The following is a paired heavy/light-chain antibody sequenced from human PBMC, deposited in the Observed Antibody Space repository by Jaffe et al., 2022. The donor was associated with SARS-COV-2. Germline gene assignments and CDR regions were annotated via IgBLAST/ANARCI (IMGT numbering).Heavy chain of an antibody. J-gene: IGHJ3*02. CDR1: GGSISSYY. V-gene: IGHV4-59*08. Sequence: QVQLQESGPGLVKPSETLSLTCTVSGGSISSYYWGWIRQPPGKGLEWIGYIYYTGSTNYNPSLKSRVTISVDTSKNQFSLKLSSVTAADTAVYYCARRGGHCSGYSCYLAFDIWGQGALVTVSS. CDR2: IYYTGST. D-gene: IGHD2-15*01. CDR3: ARRGGHCSGYSCYLAFDI.
Light chain of an antibody. CDR1: QSISSW. CDR3: QQYDSYYT. J-gene: IGKJ2*01. Sequence: DIQMTQSPSTLSASVGDRVTITCRASQSISSWLAWYQQKPGKAPKLLIYKASSLASGVPSRFSGSGSGTEFTLTISSLQPDDFASYHCQQYDSYYTFGQGTKLEIK. V-gene: IGKV1-5*03. CDR2: KAS.